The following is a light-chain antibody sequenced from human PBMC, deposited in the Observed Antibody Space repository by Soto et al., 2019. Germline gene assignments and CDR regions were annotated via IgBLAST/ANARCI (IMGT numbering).Light chain of an antibody. J-gene: IGKJ5*01. Sequence: EVVLTQSPGTLSLSRGERATLSCRASQSVPRSYLAWYQQKPGQAPRLLIYGTSSRATGIPDRFSGSGSGTDFTLTISRLEPEDFAVYYCQQCGSSSTFGQGTRLEIK. CDR2: GTS. CDR1: QSVPRSY. CDR3: QQCGSSST. V-gene: IGKV3-20*01.